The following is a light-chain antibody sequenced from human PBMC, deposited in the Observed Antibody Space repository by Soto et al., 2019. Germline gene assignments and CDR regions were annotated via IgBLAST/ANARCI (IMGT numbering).Light chain of an antibody. CDR1: QSVSSSY. V-gene: IGKV3-20*01. Sequence: EIVLTQSPGTLSLSPGERATLSCRASQSVSSSYLAWYQQKPGQAPRLLIYGASSRATGIPDRFSGSGSGTDFTLTISRLEPEDSAVYYCQQYGSSPWGFGQGTKVEIK. CDR3: QQYGSSPWG. CDR2: GAS. J-gene: IGKJ1*01.